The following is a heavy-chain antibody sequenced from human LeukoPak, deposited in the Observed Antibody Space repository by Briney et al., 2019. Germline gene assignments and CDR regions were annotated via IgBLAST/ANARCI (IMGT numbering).Heavy chain of an antibody. D-gene: IGHD4-17*01. CDR3: AREEDYGDYVS. J-gene: IGHJ5*02. CDR2: IYYSGST. V-gene: IGHV4-59*01. Sequence: GSLRLSCAASGFTFSSYEMSWVRQAPGKGLEWIGYIYYSGSTNYNPSLKSRVTISVDTSKNQFSLKLSSVTAADTAVYYCAREEDYGDYVSWGQGTLVTVSS. CDR1: GFTFSSYE.